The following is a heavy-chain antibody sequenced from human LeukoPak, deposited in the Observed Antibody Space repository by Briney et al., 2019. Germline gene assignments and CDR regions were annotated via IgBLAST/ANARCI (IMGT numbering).Heavy chain of an antibody. J-gene: IGHJ5*02. CDR3: ATYESSGSYGGTNWFDP. V-gene: IGHV1-2*02. CDR1: GYTFTGYY. D-gene: IGHD3-10*01. Sequence: ASVKVSCKASGYTFTGYYMHWVRQAPGQGLEWMGWINPNSGGTNYAQKFQGRVTMTEDTSTDTAYMELSSLRSEDTAVYYCATYESSGSYGGTNWFDPWGQGTLVTVSS. CDR2: INPNSGGT.